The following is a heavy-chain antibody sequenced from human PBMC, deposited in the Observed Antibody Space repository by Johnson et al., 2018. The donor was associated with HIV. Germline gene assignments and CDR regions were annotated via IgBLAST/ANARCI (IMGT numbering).Heavy chain of an antibody. J-gene: IGHJ3*02. CDR2: INSAGSST. CDR3: ARDRGRAYYNFWSGTRSACAFDI. CDR1: GFTFSSYW. D-gene: IGHD3-3*01. V-gene: IGHV3-74*01. Sequence: VQLVESGGGLVQPGGSLRLSCAASGFTFSSYWMHWVRQAPGKGLVWVSRINSAGSSTSYADSVKGRFTISRDNAKNTLYLQMNSLRAEDTAVYYCARDRGRAYYNFWSGTRSACAFDIWGQGTMVTVSS.